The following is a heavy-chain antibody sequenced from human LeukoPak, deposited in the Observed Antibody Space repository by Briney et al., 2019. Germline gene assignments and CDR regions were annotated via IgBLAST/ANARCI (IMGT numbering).Heavy chain of an antibody. J-gene: IGHJ4*02. CDR3: ARGPITMIRGVLPYFCDY. V-gene: IGHV1-8*03. CDR1: GYTFTSYD. CDR2: MNPNSGNT. D-gene: IGHD3-10*01. Sequence: ASVKVFCKASGYTFTSYDINWVRQATGQGLEWMGWMNPNSGNTGYAQKFQGRVTITRNTSLSTAYIELSSLTSEDTAVYYCARGPITMIRGVLPYFCDYWGQGTLVTVSS.